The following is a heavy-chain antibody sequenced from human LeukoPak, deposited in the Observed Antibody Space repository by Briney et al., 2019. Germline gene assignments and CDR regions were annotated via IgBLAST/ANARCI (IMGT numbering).Heavy chain of an antibody. J-gene: IGHJ3*02. V-gene: IGHV3-48*03. CDR3: ARDWAYSSGKSAFDI. CDR1: GFTFSSYE. Sequence: GGSLRLSCAASGFTFSSYEMNWVRQTPRKGLEWVSYISSSGSTIYYADSVKGRFTISRDNAKNSLYLQMNSLRAEDTAVYYCARDWAYSSGKSAFDIWGQGTMVTVSS. D-gene: IGHD6-19*01. CDR2: ISSSGSTI.